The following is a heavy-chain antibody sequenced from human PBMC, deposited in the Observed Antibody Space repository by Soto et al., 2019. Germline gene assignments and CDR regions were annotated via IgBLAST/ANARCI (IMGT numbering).Heavy chain of an antibody. CDR1: GFTFGDYY. D-gene: IGHD5-12*01. Sequence: GGSLRLSCAASGFTFGDYYMSWIRQAPGKGLEWVSYISSSGSTIYYADSVKGRFTISRDNAKNSLYLQMNSLRAEDTAVYYCARSGSPVATIPYFDYWGQGTLVTVSS. CDR3: ARSGSPVATIPYFDY. J-gene: IGHJ4*02. V-gene: IGHV3-11*01. CDR2: ISSSGSTI.